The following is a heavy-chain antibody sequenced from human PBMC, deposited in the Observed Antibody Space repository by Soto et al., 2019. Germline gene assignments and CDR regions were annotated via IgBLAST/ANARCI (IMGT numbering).Heavy chain of an antibody. CDR3: AKDPRDENWNLYYGMDV. J-gene: IGHJ6*02. CDR1: GGTFTSYA. V-gene: IGHV1-69*01. CDR2: ILPIFATT. D-gene: IGHD1-1*01. Sequence: QVQLVQSGAEVKKPGSSVKVSCKASGGTFTSYAISWVRQAPGQGLEWMGGILPIFATTNYAQKFQGRVTITADESTSTAYMELISLRSEATAVYYGAKDPRDENWNLYYGMDVWGQGTTVTVSS.